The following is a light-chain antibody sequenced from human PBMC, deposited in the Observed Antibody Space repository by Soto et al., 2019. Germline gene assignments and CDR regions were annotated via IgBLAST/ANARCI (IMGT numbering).Light chain of an antibody. J-gene: IGKJ2*03. CDR1: QVLSPSY. Sequence: EIVLTQSPATLSLSAGEGATLSCRPSQVLSPSYLACHHHNPGHGPRLLIFAASSRATGVPGRFSGSGSGKDFTLTITRLEPEDSAIYYCQQYGRSPHSFGRGTNLEIK. V-gene: IGKV3-20*01. CDR2: AAS. CDR3: QQYGRSPHS.